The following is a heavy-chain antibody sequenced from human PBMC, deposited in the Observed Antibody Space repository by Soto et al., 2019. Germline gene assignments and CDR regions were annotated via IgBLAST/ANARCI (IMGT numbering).Heavy chain of an antibody. CDR2: MYISGTT. V-gene: IGHV4-4*07. D-gene: IGHD6-6*01. J-gene: IGHJ5*02. CDR3: ARERAAPSWIDP. Sequence: SETLSLTCTVSGGSVSSNYWTWIRQPAGKGLEWIGRMYISGTTDYNPSLGGRVTMSVDTSMNHFSLTLTSVTAADTAVYYCARERAAPSWIDPWGRGTLVTVSS. CDR1: GGSVSSNY.